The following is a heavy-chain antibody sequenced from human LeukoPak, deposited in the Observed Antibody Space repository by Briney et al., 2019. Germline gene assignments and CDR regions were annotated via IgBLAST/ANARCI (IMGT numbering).Heavy chain of an antibody. CDR3: AKGSSPFGYFDC. D-gene: IGHD6-13*01. CDR1: EITFSKYW. J-gene: IGHJ4*02. Sequence: GGSLRLSCPVSEITFSKYWIHWVRQAPGKGLLWVSRISSDWTTTTYADFVKGRFTISRDDAKNTVYLQMNSLRAEDTAVYYCAKGSSPFGYFDCWGQGTLVTVSS. V-gene: IGHV3-74*01. CDR2: ISSDWTTT.